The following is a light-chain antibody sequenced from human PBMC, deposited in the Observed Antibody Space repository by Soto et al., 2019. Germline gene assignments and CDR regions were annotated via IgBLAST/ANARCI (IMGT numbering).Light chain of an antibody. CDR3: QHYNSYSEA. J-gene: IGKJ1*01. Sequence: DIPMTQSPSPLSRSVGDRVTITCRASQTISSWLAWYQQKPGKAPKLMIYKASTLKSGVPSRFSGSGSGTEFTLTISSLQPDDVATYYCQHYNSYSEAFGQGTKVDIK. V-gene: IGKV1-5*03. CDR1: QTISSW. CDR2: KAS.